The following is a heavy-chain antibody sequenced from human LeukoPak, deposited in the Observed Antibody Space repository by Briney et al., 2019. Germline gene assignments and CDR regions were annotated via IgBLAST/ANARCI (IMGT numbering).Heavy chain of an antibody. J-gene: IGHJ4*02. CDR2: ISWDGGST. D-gene: IGHD5-18*01. V-gene: IGHV3-43D*03. Sequence: PGGSLRLSCAASGFTFDDYAMHWVRQAPGKGLEWVSLISWDGGSTYYADSVKGRFTISRDNSKNSLYLQMNSLRAEDTALYCCAKGAPMVNWLFDYWGQGTLVTVSS. CDR3: AKGAPMVNWLFDY. CDR1: GFTFDDYA.